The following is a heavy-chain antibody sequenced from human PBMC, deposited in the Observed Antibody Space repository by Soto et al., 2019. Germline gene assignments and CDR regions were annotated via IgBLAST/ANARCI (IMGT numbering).Heavy chain of an antibody. Sequence: SETLSLTCAVYGGSXSGYYWSGIRQPPGKGLEWIGSINHSGRTNYTPSLNSRVTISADTSKNQFSLKLSSVTAADTAVYYCARGVRYCSSTRCYKRDWFDPWGQGTLVTVSS. J-gene: IGHJ5*02. CDR2: INHSGRT. CDR3: ARGVRYCSSTRCYKRDWFDP. D-gene: IGHD2-2*02. CDR1: GGSXSGYY. V-gene: IGHV4-34*01.